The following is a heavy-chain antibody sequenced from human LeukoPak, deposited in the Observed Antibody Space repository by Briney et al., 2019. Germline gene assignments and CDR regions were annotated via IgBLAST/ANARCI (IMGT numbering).Heavy chain of an antibody. Sequence: VASVKVSCKASGYTFTSYYMHWVRQAPGQGLEWMGIINPSGGSTSYAQKFQGRVTTTRDTSTSTVYMELSSLRSEDTAVYYCARDEFRLGMTTVTKGSIWFDPWGQGTLVTVSS. CDR2: INPSGGST. CDR1: GYTFTSYY. J-gene: IGHJ5*02. D-gene: IGHD4-17*01. V-gene: IGHV1-46*01. CDR3: ARDEFRLGMTTVTKGSIWFDP.